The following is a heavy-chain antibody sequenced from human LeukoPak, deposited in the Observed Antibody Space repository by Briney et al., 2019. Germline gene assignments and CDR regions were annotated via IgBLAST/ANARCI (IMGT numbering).Heavy chain of an antibody. J-gene: IGHJ4*02. V-gene: IGHV1-69*13. Sequence: ASVKVSCKASGGTFSSFVIGWVRQAPGQGREWMGGVIPVFGTTHYAQKFQGRVTITADESTSTAYMEVSSLRSEDTAVYYCTRDLRGACSGNSCPSGDYWGQGTLVTVSS. CDR1: GGTFSSFV. D-gene: IGHD2-15*01. CDR3: TRDLRGACSGNSCPSGDY. CDR2: VIPVFGTT.